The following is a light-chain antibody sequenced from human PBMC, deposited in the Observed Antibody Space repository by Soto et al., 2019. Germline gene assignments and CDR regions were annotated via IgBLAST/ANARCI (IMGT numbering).Light chain of an antibody. CDR2: EVS. Sequence: QSVLTQPPSASGSFGQSVTISCTGTSSDVGGYNYVSWYQQHPGKAPKLMIYEVSERPSGVPDRFSGSKSGNTASLTVSGLQADDEADYYCSSYSGTDYRYVLGTGTKVTVL. V-gene: IGLV2-8*01. CDR1: SSDVGGYNY. J-gene: IGLJ1*01. CDR3: SSYSGTDYRYV.